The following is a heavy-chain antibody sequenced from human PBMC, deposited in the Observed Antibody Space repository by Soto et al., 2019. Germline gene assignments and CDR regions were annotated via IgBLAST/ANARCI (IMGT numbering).Heavy chain of an antibody. Sequence: LRLSCAASEFTFSSYSMNWVRQAPGKGLEWVSSISSSSSYIYYADSVKGRFTISRDNANNSLSLQMNSLRAEDTAVYYCARAPPRQNYFDYWGQGTLVTVSS. CDR3: ARAPPRQNYFDY. CDR1: EFTFSSYS. V-gene: IGHV3-21*04. J-gene: IGHJ4*02. CDR2: ISSSSSYI.